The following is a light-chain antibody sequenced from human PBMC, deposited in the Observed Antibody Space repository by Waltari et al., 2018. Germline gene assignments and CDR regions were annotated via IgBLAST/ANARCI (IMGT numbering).Light chain of an antibody. Sequence: QSALPQPASVSGSPGQSITISCPGNRIYVWYYNLVPWYQQHPGKAPKLMISEVNKRPSGVSNRFSGSKSGNTASLTISGLQSEDEASYYCSSYISSTSVIFGGGTKLTVL. CDR2: EVN. V-gene: IGLV2-23*02. CDR3: SSYISSTSVI. CDR1: RIYVWYYNL. J-gene: IGLJ2*01.